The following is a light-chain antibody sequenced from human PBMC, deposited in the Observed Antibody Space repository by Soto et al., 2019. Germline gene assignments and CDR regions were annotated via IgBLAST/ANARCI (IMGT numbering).Light chain of an antibody. CDR1: QSVSSY. CDR3: QKRRSWPPT. J-gene: IGKJ1*01. V-gene: IGKV3-11*01. CDR2: DAS. Sequence: EIVLTQSPATLSLSPGERATLSCRASQSVSSYLAWYQQKPGQAPRLLIYDASNRATGIPARFSGSGSETDFTLTISSLETEDFAVYYCQKRRSWPPTFGHGTKVEVK.